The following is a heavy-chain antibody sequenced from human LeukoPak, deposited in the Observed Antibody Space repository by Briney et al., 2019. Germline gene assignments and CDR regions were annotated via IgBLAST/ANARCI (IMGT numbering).Heavy chain of an antibody. CDR1: RGSISGYS. CDR3: VRGPYGASISKWFDP. V-gene: IGHV4-59*01. J-gene: IGHJ5*02. D-gene: IGHD4/OR15-4a*01. Sequence: SETLSLTCTVSRGSISGYSWSWIRQSPGGGLELIGYIYYSGDTAYNPSLRSRVTMSVDTSKNQFSLQLRSMTTADTAVYYCVRGPYGASISKWFDPWGQGTQVIVSP. CDR2: IYYSGDT.